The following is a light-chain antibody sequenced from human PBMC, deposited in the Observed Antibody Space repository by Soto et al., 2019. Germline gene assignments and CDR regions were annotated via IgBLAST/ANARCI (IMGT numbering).Light chain of an antibody. V-gene: IGLV2-8*01. CDR3: KSYAGRNTYV. Sequence: QSAPTQPPSASGSPGQSVTISCTGTSSDVGGYNYVSWYQQHPGKAPKLMIYDVTKRPSGVPDRFSGSKSGNTASLTVSGLQAEDEADYYCKSYAGRNTYVFGTGTKLTVL. CDR1: SSDVGGYNY. CDR2: DVT. J-gene: IGLJ1*01.